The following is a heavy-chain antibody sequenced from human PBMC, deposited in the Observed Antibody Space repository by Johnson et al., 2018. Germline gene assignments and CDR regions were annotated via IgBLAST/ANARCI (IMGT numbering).Heavy chain of an antibody. CDR1: GFPFDDYA. CDR2: IGWNSGSI. CDR3: AKDKGYDSSGNDAFDI. Sequence: VQLQESGGGLVQPGRSLRLSCAASGFPFDDYAMHWVRQAPGKGLEWVSGIGWNSGSIGYADSVKGRVTISRDNVKNSLLIQMNSLRAEDSALYYCAKDKGYDSSGNDAFDIWGQGTMLTVSS. J-gene: IGHJ3*02. D-gene: IGHD3-22*01. V-gene: IGHV3-9*01.